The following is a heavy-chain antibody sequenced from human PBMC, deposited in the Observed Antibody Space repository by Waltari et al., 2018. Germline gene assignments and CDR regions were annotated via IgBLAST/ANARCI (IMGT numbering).Heavy chain of an antibody. J-gene: IGHJ4*02. Sequence: EVQLVESGGGLVQPGGSLRLSCAVPGCTFSVYRSNWVSQAPGKGLECVSYISSSSSTIDYADSVKGRFTISRDNAKNSLYLQMNSLRAEDTAVYYCARDLDGFKDTFDYWGQGTLVTVSS. CDR2: ISSSSSTI. CDR1: GCTFSVYR. V-gene: IGHV3-48*01. D-gene: IGHD1-1*01. CDR3: ARDLDGFKDTFDY.